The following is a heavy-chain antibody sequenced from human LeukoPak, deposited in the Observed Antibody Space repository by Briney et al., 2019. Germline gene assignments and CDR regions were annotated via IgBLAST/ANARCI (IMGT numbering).Heavy chain of an antibody. V-gene: IGHV5-10-1*01. D-gene: IGHD3-22*01. Sequence: GESLKISCRGSGYSFTSYWICWVRQMPGKGLEWMGRIDPSDSYTNYSPSFQGHVTISADKSISTAYLQWSSLKASDTAMYYCARLRTDYYDSSGYFDYWGQGTLVTVSS. CDR1: GYSFTSYW. CDR2: IDPSDSYT. CDR3: ARLRTDYYDSSGYFDY. J-gene: IGHJ4*02.